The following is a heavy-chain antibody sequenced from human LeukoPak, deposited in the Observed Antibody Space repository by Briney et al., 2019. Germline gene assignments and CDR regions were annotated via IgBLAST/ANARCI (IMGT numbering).Heavy chain of an antibody. Sequence: PGGSLRLSCAGSGFTLSIDGMNWVRQAPGKGLEWVSSISPDSNFIYQADSVKGRFTISRDNAKNSLYLQMEGLRVEDTAVYYCTNFQTVGVKPFEHWGQGTLVTVSS. D-gene: IGHD1-26*01. V-gene: IGHV3-21*01. CDR2: ISPDSNFI. CDR3: TNFQTVGVKPFEH. J-gene: IGHJ5*02. CDR1: GFTLSIDG.